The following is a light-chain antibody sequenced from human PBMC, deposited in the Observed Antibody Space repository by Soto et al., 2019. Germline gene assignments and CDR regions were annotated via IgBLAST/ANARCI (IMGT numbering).Light chain of an antibody. CDR2: KVS. V-gene: IGKV1-5*03. CDR1: QSISGW. J-gene: IGKJ1*01. CDR3: QQYKTYPWT. Sequence: DIQMTQSPSTLSASVGDRVTITCRASQSISGWLAWYQQKPGKAPKLLIHKVSSLESRVPSRFSGSESGTDFTLTITSLQPDDFATYYCQQYKTYPWTFGQGTTVEIK.